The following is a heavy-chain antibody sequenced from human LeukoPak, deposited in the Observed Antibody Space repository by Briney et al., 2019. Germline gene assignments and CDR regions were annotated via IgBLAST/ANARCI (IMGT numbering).Heavy chain of an antibody. CDR2: IYHSGST. V-gene: IGHV4-30-2*01. Sequence: PSETLSLTCAVSGGSISSGGYSWSWIRQPPGRGLEWIGYIYHSGSTYYNPSLKSRVTISVDRSKNQFSLKLSSVTAADTAVYYCARESMIVVSAFDIWGQGTMVTVSS. D-gene: IGHD3-22*01. CDR1: GGSISSGGYS. J-gene: IGHJ3*02. CDR3: ARESMIVVSAFDI.